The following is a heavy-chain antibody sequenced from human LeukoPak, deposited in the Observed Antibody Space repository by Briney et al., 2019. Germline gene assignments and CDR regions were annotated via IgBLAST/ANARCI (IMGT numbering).Heavy chain of an antibody. D-gene: IGHD6-19*01. CDR2: INPSGGST. V-gene: IGHV1-46*01. CDR1: GYTFTNYY. J-gene: IGHJ3*02. Sequence: ASVKVSCKASGYTFTNYYMHWVRQAPGQGLEWMGIINPSGGSTSYAQKFQGRVTMTRDTSTSTVYMELSSLRSEDTAVYYCTRDLVADSSGWRAFDIWGQGTMVTVSS. CDR3: TRDLVADSSGWRAFDI.